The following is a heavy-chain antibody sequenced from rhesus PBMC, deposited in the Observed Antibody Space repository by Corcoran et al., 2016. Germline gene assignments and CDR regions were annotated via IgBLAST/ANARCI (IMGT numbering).Heavy chain of an antibody. CDR2: INGNSGST. CDR1: GASISRYW. V-gene: IGHV4-80*01. J-gene: IGHJ4*01. CDR3: ARGGWRQLDRERLDY. D-gene: IGHD6-25*01. Sequence: QVQLQESGPGLVKPSETLSLTCAVSGASISRYWCHWIRQPPGKGLEWIGEINGNSGSTNYNPSLKSRVTISKDASKNQFSLKLSSVTAADTAVYYCARGGWRQLDRERLDYWGQGVLVTVSS.